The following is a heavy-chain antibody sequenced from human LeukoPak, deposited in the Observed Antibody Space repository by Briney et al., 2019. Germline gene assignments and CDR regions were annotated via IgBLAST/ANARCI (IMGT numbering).Heavy chain of an antibody. J-gene: IGHJ4*02. CDR3: ARSSGITIFGVVNY. CDR2: IKPNSAGT. V-gene: IGHV1-2*02. D-gene: IGHD3-3*01. CDR1: GGTFSSYA. Sequence: AASVKVSCKASGGTFSSYAISWVRQAPGQGLEWMGWIKPNSAGTDYAQKFQGRVTMTRDTSISTAYMELSRLRSDDTAVYYCARSSGITIFGVVNYWGQGTLVTVSS.